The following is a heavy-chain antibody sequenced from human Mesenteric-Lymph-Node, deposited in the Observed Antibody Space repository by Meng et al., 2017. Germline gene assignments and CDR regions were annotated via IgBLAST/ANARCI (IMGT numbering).Heavy chain of an antibody. J-gene: IGHJ4*02. D-gene: IGHD4-23*01. CDR3: AHGFIPYGSKGMFDF. Sequence: SGPTLVKPTQTLTLTCAFSGFSLSTSGVGVGWIRQPPGKALEWLALIYWDDDKRYSPSLKSRLTIIKDTSRNQVVLTMTNMDPVDTATYYCAHGFIPYGSKGMFDFWGQGTLVTVSS. CDR1: GFSLSTSGVG. V-gene: IGHV2-5*02. CDR2: IYWDDDK.